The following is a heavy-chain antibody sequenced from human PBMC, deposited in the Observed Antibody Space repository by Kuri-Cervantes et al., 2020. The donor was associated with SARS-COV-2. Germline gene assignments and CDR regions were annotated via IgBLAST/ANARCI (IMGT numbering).Heavy chain of an antibody. CDR2: ISYDGSNK. J-gene: IGHJ6*02. CDR3: ARDVWSGYYYGMDV. V-gene: IGHV3-30-3*01. CDR1: GFTFSSYA. D-gene: IGHD3-3*01. Sequence: GGSLRLSCAASGFTFSSYAMHWVRQAPGKGLERVAVISYDGSNKYYADSVKGRFTISRDNSKNTLYLQMNSLRAEDTAVYYCARDVWSGYYYGMDVWGQGTTVTVSS.